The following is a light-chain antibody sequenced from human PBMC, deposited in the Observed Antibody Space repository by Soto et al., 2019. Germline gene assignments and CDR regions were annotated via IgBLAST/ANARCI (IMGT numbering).Light chain of an antibody. CDR3: QQYNNWPLT. CDR2: GAS. CDR1: QSVSTN. J-gene: IGKJ4*01. V-gene: IGKV3-15*01. Sequence: ETVMTQSPATLSVSPGESATLSCRASQSVSTNLAWYQQKRGQAPRLLIYGASARATGIPARFSGSGSGTEFTLTISSLRSEDFAVYYCQQYNNWPLTFGGGTKVDNK.